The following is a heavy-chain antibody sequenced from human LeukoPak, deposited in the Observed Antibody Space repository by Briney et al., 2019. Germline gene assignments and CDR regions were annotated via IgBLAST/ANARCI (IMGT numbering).Heavy chain of an antibody. D-gene: IGHD4-17*01. Sequence: PSETLSLTCAVYGGSFSGYYWSWIRQPPGKGLEWIGEINHSGSTNYNPSLKSRVTISVDTSKNQFSLKLSSVTAADTAVYYCASSTVTTPDWGQGTLVTVSS. CDR2: INHSGST. CDR3: ASSTVTTPD. J-gene: IGHJ4*02. CDR1: GGSFSGYY. V-gene: IGHV4-34*01.